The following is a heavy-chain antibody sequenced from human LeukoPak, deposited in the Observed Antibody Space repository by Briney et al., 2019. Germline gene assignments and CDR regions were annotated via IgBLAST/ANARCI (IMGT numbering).Heavy chain of an antibody. J-gene: IGHJ4*02. CDR3: ARVTFGGSGSAYYFDY. V-gene: IGHV4-39*06. CDR1: GGSISSSSYY. CDR2: IYYSGST. D-gene: IGHD3-3*01. Sequence: SETLSLTCTVSGGSISSSSYYWGWIRQPPGKGLEWIGSIYYSGSTYYNPSLKSRVTISVDTSKNQFPLKLSSVTAADTAVYYCARVTFGGSGSAYYFDYWGQGTLVTVSS.